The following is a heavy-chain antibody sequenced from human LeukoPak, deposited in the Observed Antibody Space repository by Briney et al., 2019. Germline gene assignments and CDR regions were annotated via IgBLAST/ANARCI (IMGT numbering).Heavy chain of an antibody. Sequence: GGSLRLSCAASGFTFSNYVMTWVRQAPGKGLEWVSAISDSGGGTIYADSVKGRFTISRDNSKNTLYLQMNSLRAEDTAVYYCAKELGYCSGGTCRIPDFWGQGTLVAVSS. CDR3: AKELGYCSGGTCRIPDF. CDR1: GFTFSNYV. J-gene: IGHJ4*02. CDR2: ISDSGGGT. D-gene: IGHD2-15*01. V-gene: IGHV3-23*01.